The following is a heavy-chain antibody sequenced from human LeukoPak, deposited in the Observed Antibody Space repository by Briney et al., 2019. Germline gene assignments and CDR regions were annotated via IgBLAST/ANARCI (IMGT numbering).Heavy chain of an antibody. CDR1: GGTFSSYA. D-gene: IGHD3-10*01. V-gene: IGHV1-69*04. Sequence: ASVKVSCKASGGTFSSYAISWVRQAPGQGLEWMGRIIPILGIANYAQKFQGRVTITADKSTSTAYMELSNLRSEDTAVYYCARGRITMVRGVTRVYYFDYWGQGTLVTVSS. CDR2: IIPILGIA. J-gene: IGHJ4*02. CDR3: ARGRITMVRGVTRVYYFDY.